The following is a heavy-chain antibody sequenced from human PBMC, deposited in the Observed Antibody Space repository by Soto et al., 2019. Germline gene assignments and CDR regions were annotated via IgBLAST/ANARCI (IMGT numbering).Heavy chain of an antibody. V-gene: IGHV1-3*04. CDR2: INTGNGNT. D-gene: IGHD5-12*01. CDR3: ASDRKWLPGDS. Sequence: QVQLVQSGAEVKKPGASVKVSCKASGYTFTTYGLHWVRQAPGQSLEWMGSINTGNGNTFYSQKFQGRVTITRDTPGITAYMELSSLRSEDTAVFYCASDRKWLPGDSWGQGTLVTVSS. J-gene: IGHJ4*02. CDR1: GYTFTTYG.